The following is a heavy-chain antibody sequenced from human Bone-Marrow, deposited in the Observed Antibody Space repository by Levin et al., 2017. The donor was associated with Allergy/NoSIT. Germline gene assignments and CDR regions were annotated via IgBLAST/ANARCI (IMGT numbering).Heavy chain of an antibody. CDR2: IYSGGST. CDR3: ARGPLEASGYFDY. V-gene: IGHV3-53*01. D-gene: IGHD3-10*01. Sequence: GESLKISCAASGFTVSSHYMSWVRQAPGKGLEWVSVIYSGGSTYYADSVKGRFTISRDNSKNTLYLQMNSLRAEDTAVYYCARGPLEASGYFDYWGQGTLVTVSS. J-gene: IGHJ4*02. CDR1: GFTVSSHY.